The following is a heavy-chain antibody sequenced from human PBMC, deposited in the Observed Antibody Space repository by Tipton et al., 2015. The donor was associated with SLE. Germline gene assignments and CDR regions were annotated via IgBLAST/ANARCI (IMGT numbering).Heavy chain of an antibody. D-gene: IGHD3-16*01. J-gene: IGHJ4*02. CDR3: ATQGYYDSSFDY. CDR2: LSYSGST. Sequence: TLSLTCTVSGDSISSGGYFWTWIRQHPGKGLEWIGYLSYSGSTNYNPSLESRVTISVDTSKNQFSLKLSSVTAADTAVYYCATQGYYDSSFDYWGQGTLVTVSS. V-gene: IGHV4-61*08. CDR1: GDSISSGGYF.